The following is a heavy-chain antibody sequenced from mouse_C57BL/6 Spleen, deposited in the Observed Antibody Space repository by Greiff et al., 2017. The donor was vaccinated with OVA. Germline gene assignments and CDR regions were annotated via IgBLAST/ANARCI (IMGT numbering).Heavy chain of an antibody. J-gene: IGHJ1*03. D-gene: IGHD1-1*01. CDR3: ARLLRSYFDV. CDR1: GFAFSSSW. CDR2: IYPGDGDT. Sequence: QVQLQQSGPELVKPGASVKISCKASGFAFSSSWMNWVKQRPGKGLEWIGRIYPGDGDTNYNGKFKGKATLTADKSSSTAYMQISSLTSEDSAVYFCARLLRSYFDVWGTGTTVTVSS. V-gene: IGHV1-82*01.